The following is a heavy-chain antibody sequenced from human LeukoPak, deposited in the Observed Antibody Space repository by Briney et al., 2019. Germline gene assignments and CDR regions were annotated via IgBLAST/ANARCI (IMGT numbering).Heavy chain of an antibody. CDR1: GFTFSSYS. J-gene: IGHJ4*02. V-gene: IGHV3-21*04. D-gene: IGHD3-22*01. CDR3: ATHLYYYDSSGYGQN. Sequence: GGSLRLSCAASGFTFSSYSMNWVRQAPGKGLEWVSSISSSSSYIYYADSVKGRFTISRDNSKNTLYLQMNSLRAEDTAVYYCATHLYYYDSSGYGQNWGQGTLVTVSS. CDR2: ISSSSSYI.